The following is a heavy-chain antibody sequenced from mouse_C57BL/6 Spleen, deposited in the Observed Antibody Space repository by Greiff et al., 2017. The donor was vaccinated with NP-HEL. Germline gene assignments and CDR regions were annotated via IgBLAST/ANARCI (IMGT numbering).Heavy chain of an antibody. CDR1: GFSLTSYA. J-gene: IGHJ4*01. V-gene: IGHV2-9-1*01. CDR2: IWTGGGT. Sequence: VQRVESGPGLVAPSQSLSITCTVSGFSLTSYAISWVRQPPGKGLEWLGVIWTGGGTYYNSALNSRLSISKDNSKSQVFLKMNSLQTDDTARYXCARRYTGSSSGAMDYWGQGTSVTVSS. CDR3: ARRYTGSSSGAMDY. D-gene: IGHD1-1*01.